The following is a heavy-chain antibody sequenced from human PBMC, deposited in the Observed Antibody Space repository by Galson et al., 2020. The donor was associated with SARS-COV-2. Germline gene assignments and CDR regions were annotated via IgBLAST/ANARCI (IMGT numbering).Heavy chain of an antibody. CDR3: AKIYDIDSGDEFDF. Sequence: QLGESMKISCTASGFTFSNYDIHWARQAPGKGLEWVTYVYRYGGDQRYAESVKGRFTTSRDNSKNTVYLQMSSLRPEDTAMYYCAKIYDIDSGDEFDFWGHGTLVIVSA. V-gene: IGHV3-30*02. CDR2: VYRYGGDQ. CDR1: GFTFSNYD. J-gene: IGHJ3*01. D-gene: IGHD3-10*01.